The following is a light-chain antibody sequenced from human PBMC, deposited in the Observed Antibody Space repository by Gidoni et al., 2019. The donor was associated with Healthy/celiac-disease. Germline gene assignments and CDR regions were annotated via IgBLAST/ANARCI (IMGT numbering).Light chain of an antibody. CDR1: SSDGGGFIY. V-gene: IGLV2-14*03. J-gene: IGLJ1*01. CDR2: DVS. Sequence: QSALTQPASVSGSPGQSITISCPGTSSDGGGFIYVSWYQQHPNKVPKLLIYDVSNRPSGVSNRFSGSKSGNTASLTISGLQAEDEADYYCYSYTSSAFYVFGTGTKVTVL. CDR3: YSYTSSAFYV.